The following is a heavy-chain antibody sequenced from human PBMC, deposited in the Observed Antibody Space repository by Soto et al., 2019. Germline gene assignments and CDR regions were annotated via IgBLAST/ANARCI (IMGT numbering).Heavy chain of an antibody. V-gene: IGHV4-39*01. Sequence: KPSETLSLTCTVSGGSISSSSYYWGWIRQPPGKGLEWIGYIYYSGSPYYNPSLKSRVTISVDTSKNQFSLKLTSVPQAYTAVYYYPVPAPSVARGGGSYYYYYMEVWGRRPTVTVAS. D-gene: IGHD3-10*01. CDR1: GGSISSSSYY. CDR3: PVPAPSVARGGGSYYYYYMEV. CDR2: IYYSGSP. J-gene: IGHJ6*02.